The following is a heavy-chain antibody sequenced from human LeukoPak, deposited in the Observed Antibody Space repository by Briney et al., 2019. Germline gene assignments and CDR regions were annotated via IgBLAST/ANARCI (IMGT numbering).Heavy chain of an antibody. CDR1: GFTFSSYW. Sequence: PGGSLRLSCAASGFTFSSYWMSWVRQAPGKGLEWVSAISNDGGGTQYADFVEGRFTISRDNSKNTLFLQMSSLRAEDTALYYCAKGSSGYFADLWGQGTLSPSPQ. J-gene: IGHJ5*02. D-gene: IGHD3-22*01. CDR2: ISNDGGGT. CDR3: AKGSSGYFADL. V-gene: IGHV3-23*01.